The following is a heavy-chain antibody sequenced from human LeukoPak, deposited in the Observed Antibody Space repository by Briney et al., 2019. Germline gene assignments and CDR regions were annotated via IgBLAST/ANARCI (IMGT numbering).Heavy chain of an antibody. CDR2: INHSGST. J-gene: IGHJ4*02. Sequence: SETLSLTCAVYGVSFSGYYWSWLRQPPGKGLEWLGEINHSGSTNYNPSLKSRVTISVDTSKNQFSLKLSSVTAADTAVYYCARGGLGTYYYDSSGYRVFDYWGQGTLVTVSS. V-gene: IGHV4-34*01. CDR3: ARGGLGTYYYDSSGYRVFDY. D-gene: IGHD3-22*01. CDR1: GVSFSGYY.